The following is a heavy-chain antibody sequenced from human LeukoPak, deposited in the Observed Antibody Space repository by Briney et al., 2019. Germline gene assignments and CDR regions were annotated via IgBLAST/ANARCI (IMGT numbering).Heavy chain of an antibody. CDR3: AKIGLELPLFDP. CDR1: GFTFSSYA. Sequence: HAGGSLRLSCAASGFTFSSYAMSWVRQAPGKGLEWVSAISGSGGSTYYADSVKGRFTISRDNSKNTLYLQMNSLRAEDTAVYYCAKIGLELPLFDPWGQGTLVTVSS. J-gene: IGHJ5*02. D-gene: IGHD1-7*01. V-gene: IGHV3-23*01. CDR2: ISGSGGST.